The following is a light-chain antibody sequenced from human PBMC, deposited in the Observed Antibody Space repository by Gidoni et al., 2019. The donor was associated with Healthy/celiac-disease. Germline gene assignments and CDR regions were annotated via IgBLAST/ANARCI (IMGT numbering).Light chain of an antibody. J-gene: IGLJ2*01. Sequence: QSVLTQPPSVSRAPGQRVTISCTGSSSNIGSGYDVHWYQQLPGTAPKLLIYGNSNRPLGVPNRFSGSKSGTSASLAITGLQAEDEADYYCQSYDSSLRGPSYVLFGGGTKLTVL. V-gene: IGLV1-40*01. CDR1: SSNIGSGYD. CDR2: GNS. CDR3: QSYDSSLRGPSYVL.